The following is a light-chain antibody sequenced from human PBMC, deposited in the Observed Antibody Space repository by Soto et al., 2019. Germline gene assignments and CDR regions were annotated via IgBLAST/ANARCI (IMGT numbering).Light chain of an antibody. Sequence: DIQMTQSPSSLSASLGDRVTITCRASQGIGNYLAWYQLQPGKVPKLLIYAASTLQSGVPSRFSGSGSGTDITLISSILQPEDVVTYCCQKYNSAPGTFGQGTKVEI. V-gene: IGKV1-27*01. CDR1: QGIGNY. CDR2: AAS. CDR3: QKYNSAPGT. J-gene: IGKJ1*01.